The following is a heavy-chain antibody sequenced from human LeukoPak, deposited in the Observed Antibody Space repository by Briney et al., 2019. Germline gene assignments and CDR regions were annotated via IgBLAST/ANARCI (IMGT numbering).Heavy chain of an antibody. Sequence: SETLSLTCTVSGGSVSSTTYDWSWIRQPPGKGLEWIASINYSGSTYYNPSLKSRVTISVDTSENQFSLKLSSVTAADTAVYYCARYVVYGSGKYYFDYWGQGTLVTVSS. CDR2: INYSGST. CDR1: GGSVSSTTYD. J-gene: IGHJ4*02. CDR3: ARYVVYGSGKYYFDY. V-gene: IGHV4-39*01. D-gene: IGHD3-10*01.